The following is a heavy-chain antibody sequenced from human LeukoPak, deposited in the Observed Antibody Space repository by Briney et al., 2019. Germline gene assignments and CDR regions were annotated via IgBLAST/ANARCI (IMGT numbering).Heavy chain of an antibody. J-gene: IGHJ4*02. D-gene: IGHD6-13*01. V-gene: IGHV3-49*03. CDR1: GFTFGDYA. CDR3: TRWTAGTRASEWYFDY. CDR2: IRSKAYGGTT. Sequence: GGSLRLSCTAAGFTFGDYAMSWFRQAPGKGLEWVGFIRSKAYGGTTEYAASVKGRFTISRDDSESIAYLQMNSLKTEDTAVYYCTRWTAGTRASEWYFDYWGQGTLVTVSS.